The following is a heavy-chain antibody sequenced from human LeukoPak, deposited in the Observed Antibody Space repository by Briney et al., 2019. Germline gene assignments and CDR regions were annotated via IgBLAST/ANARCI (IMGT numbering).Heavy chain of an antibody. D-gene: IGHD2-2*01. Sequence: QPGGSLRLSCAASGFTFSSYAMSWVRQDPGKGLEWVSAISGSGGSTYYADSVKGRFTISRDNSKNTLYLQMNSLRAEDTAVYYCAKDWDQLRSGHFGYWGQGTLVTVSS. CDR1: GFTFSSYA. V-gene: IGHV3-23*01. CDR3: AKDWDQLRSGHFGY. CDR2: ISGSGGST. J-gene: IGHJ4*02.